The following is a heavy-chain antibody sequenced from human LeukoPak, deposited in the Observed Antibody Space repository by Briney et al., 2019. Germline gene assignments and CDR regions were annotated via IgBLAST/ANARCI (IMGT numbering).Heavy chain of an antibody. CDR1: GFTFRSYT. CDR3: ARRTQNDDLWSGSPDWYFDL. CDR2: ISSNSGYI. J-gene: IGHJ2*01. V-gene: IGHV3-21*06. D-gene: IGHD3-3*01. Sequence: AGGSLRLSCVVSGFTFRSYTMNWVRQAPGRGLEWISSISSNSGYIYYIDSVRGRFTISRDNARNSLYLHTNSLRPEDTAVYYCARRTQNDDLWSGSPDWYFDLWGRGTLVTASS.